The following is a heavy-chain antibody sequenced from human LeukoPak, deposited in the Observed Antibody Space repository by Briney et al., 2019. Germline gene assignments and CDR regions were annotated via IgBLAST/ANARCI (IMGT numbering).Heavy chain of an antibody. J-gene: IGHJ4*02. CDR3: ARGGYSSSWSSFDY. D-gene: IGHD6-13*01. CDR2: ISYDGSNK. CDR1: GFTFSSYA. Sequence: GGSLRLSCAASGFTFSSYAMHWVRQAPGKGLEWVAVISYDGSNKYYADSVKGRFTISRNNSKNTLSLQMNSLRAEDTAVYYCARGGYSSSWSSFDYWGQGILVTVSS. V-gene: IGHV3-30-3*01.